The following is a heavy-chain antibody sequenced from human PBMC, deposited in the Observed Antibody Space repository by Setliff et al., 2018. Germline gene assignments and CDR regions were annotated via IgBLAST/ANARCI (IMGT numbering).Heavy chain of an antibody. D-gene: IGHD2-8*02. V-gene: IGHV4-59*11. CDR2: LYYSGST. J-gene: IGHJ4*02. CDR1: GGSISSHY. CDR3: TVYNTGSSKDHY. Sequence: SETLSLTCTVSGGSISSHYWSWIRQPPGKGLEWIGSLYYSGSTNYNPSLKSRVTISVDTSKNQLSLKLSSVTAADTALYYCTVYNTGSSKDHYWGQGTPVTVSS.